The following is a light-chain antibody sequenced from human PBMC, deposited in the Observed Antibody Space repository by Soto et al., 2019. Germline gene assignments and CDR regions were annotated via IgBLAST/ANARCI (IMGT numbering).Light chain of an antibody. CDR1: QSISRRY. V-gene: IGKV3-20*01. CDR3: QQYSCSIPWT. J-gene: IGKJ1*01. Sequence: EIVLTQSPCTLSLSPGPRAPLSCTASQSISRRYLAWYQQKTGQAARLLIYGAACRATGIPDRFSGGGAGRAYSPTISRREPEDFAVYYCQQYSCSIPWTFGQGTKVDIK. CDR2: GAA.